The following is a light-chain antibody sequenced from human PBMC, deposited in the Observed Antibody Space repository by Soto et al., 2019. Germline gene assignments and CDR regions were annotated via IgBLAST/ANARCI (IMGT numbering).Light chain of an antibody. V-gene: IGKV3-20*01. CDR2: GAS. J-gene: IGKJ1*01. CDR3: QQYGSASPVT. Sequence: EMVLTQSPGTLSLSPGERATLSCRASQSVSSSYLAWYQQKPGQAPRLLIYGASSRATGIPDRCSGSGSGTDFTLTISRLEPEDLAVYYCQQYGSASPVTFGQGTKVEIK. CDR1: QSVSSSY.